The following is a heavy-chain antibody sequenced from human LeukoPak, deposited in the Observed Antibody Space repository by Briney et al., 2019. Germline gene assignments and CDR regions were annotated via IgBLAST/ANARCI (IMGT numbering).Heavy chain of an antibody. Sequence: PGGSLRLSCAASGFTFSSYEMNWVRQAPGKGLEWVSYISSRAGSIYYADSVKGRFTISRDNAKNSLYLQMNSLRAEDTAVYYCARVPVIYYYYYMDVWGKGTTVTISS. V-gene: IGHV3-48*03. CDR3: ARVPVIYYYYYMDV. CDR2: ISSRAGSI. D-gene: IGHD2/OR15-2a*01. J-gene: IGHJ6*03. CDR1: GFTFSSYE.